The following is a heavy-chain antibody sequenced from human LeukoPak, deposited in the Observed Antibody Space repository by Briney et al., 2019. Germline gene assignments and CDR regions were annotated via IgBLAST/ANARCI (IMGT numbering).Heavy chain of an antibody. J-gene: IGHJ4*02. D-gene: IGHD6-19*01. CDR3: ASAGYSSGDFDY. Sequence: ASVKVSCKASGYTFTSYGISWVRQAPGQGLEWMGWINPNSGGTDYAQKFQGRVTMTRDTSISTAYMELSRLRSDDTAVYYCASAGYSSGDFDYWGQGTLVTVSS. CDR1: GYTFTSYG. V-gene: IGHV1-2*02. CDR2: INPNSGGT.